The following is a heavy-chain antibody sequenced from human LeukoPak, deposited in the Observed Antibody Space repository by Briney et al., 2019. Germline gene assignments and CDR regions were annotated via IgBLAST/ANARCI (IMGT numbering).Heavy chain of an antibody. J-gene: IGHJ1*01. CDR3: ARGGYQFEH. V-gene: IGHV3-49*03. D-gene: IGHD3-16*02. CDR2: IRNKGDGGTT. CDR1: GFTFGDYA. Sequence: GGSLRLSCTASGFTFGDYAVTWFRQAPVKGLEWIGSIRNKGDGGTTEYAASVRGRFIISRDDSKSIAYLQMDSLKTEDTAVYFCARGGYQFEHWGQGTLVTVSS.